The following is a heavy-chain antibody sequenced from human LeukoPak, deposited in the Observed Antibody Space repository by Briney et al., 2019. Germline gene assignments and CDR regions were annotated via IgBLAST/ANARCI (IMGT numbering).Heavy chain of an antibody. D-gene: IGHD4-17*01. CDR3: AGDYGGNSGDY. CDR1: GGTFSSYA. J-gene: IGHJ4*02. Sequence: SVKVSCKASGGTFSSYAISWVRQAPGQGLEWMGRIIPILGIANYAQKFQGRVTITADRSTSTAYMELSSLRSEDTAVYYCAGDYGGNSGDYWGQGTLVTVSS. CDR2: IIPILGIA. V-gene: IGHV1-69*04.